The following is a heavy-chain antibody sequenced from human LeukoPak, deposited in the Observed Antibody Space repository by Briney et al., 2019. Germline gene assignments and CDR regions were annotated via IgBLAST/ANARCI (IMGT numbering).Heavy chain of an antibody. CDR3: SCYDRDI. CDR1: GFSLSNYA. V-gene: IGHV3-48*03. CDR2: ISSSGSTI. D-gene: IGHD3-22*01. J-gene: IGHJ3*02. Sequence: QTGGSLRLSCTVSGFSLSNYAMNWVRQAPGKGLEWVSYISSSGSTIHYADPVKGRFTISRDNAKNSLYLQMNSLRAEDTAVYYCSCYDRDIWGQGTMVTVSS.